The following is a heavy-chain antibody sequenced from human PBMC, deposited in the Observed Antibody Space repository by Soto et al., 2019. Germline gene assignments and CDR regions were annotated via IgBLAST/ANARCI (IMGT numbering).Heavy chain of an antibody. J-gene: IGHJ4*02. Sequence: PGGSLRLSCVVSGISFDDYAMHWVLQVPGKGLEWVSGINWDSGDIGYADSVKGRFTISRDNAKNSLYLQMNSLKTEDTALYYCAKDTAPGFYDANGHLDYWGQGTPVTVSS. CDR3: AKDTAPGFYDANGHLDY. CDR2: INWDSGDI. D-gene: IGHD2-8*01. CDR1: GISFDDYA. V-gene: IGHV3-9*01.